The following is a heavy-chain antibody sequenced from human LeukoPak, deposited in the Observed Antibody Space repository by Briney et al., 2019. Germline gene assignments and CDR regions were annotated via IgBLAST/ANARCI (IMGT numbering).Heavy chain of an antibody. J-gene: IGHJ2*01. Sequence: ASVKVSCKASGYTFTGYYMHWVRQAPGQGLEWMGWINPNSGGTNYAQKFQGRVTMNRDTSINTAYMELRSLRSDDTAVYYCARLTGEDFDLWGRGTLVTVSS. CDR1: GYTFTGYY. V-gene: IGHV1-2*02. D-gene: IGHD7-27*01. CDR2: INPNSGGT. CDR3: ARLTGEDFDL.